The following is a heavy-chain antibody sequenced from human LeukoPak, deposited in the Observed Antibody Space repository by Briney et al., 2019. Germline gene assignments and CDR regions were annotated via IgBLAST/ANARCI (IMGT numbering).Heavy chain of an antibody. CDR3: ARQKAYDILTGYYPNWFDP. V-gene: IGHV4-39*01. D-gene: IGHD3-9*01. CDR2: IYYSGST. Sequence: SETLSLTCTVSGGSISSSIYYWGWIRQPPGKGLEWIGSIYYSGSTYYNPSLKSRVTISVDTSKNQFSLKLSSVTAADTAVYYCARQKAYDILTGYYPNWFDPWGQGTLVTVSS. CDR1: GGSISSSIYY. J-gene: IGHJ5*02.